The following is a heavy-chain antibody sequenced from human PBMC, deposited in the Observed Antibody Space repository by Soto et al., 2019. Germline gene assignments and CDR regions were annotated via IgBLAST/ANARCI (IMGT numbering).Heavy chain of an antibody. CDR3: VKGRGRGSPVSGGMDV. V-gene: IGHV3-21*02. J-gene: IGHJ6*02. Sequence: EVQLVESGGGLVKPGGSLRLSCAASGFTFSNYSLNWVRQAPGKGLEWVSVISSRSNHIYYADSGRGRFTISRDNAKNSLHLHMNSLRAEDTAVYYCVKGRGRGSPVSGGMDVWGQGTTVTVSS. CDR1: GFTFSNYS. CDR2: ISSRSNHI. D-gene: IGHD3-10*01.